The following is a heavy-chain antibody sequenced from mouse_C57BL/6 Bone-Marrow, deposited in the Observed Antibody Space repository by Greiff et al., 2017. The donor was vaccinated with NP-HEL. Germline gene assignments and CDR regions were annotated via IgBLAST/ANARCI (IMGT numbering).Heavy chain of an antibody. V-gene: IGHV1-12*01. CDR1: GYTFTSYN. CDR3: ARENGSSYFYAMDY. Sequence: QVQLKQSGAELVRPGASVKMSCKASGYTFTSYNMHWVKQTPRQGLEWIGAIYPGNGDTSYNQKFKGKATLTVDKSSSTAYMQLSSLTSEDSSVYFCARENGSSYFYAMDYWGQGTSVTVSS. D-gene: IGHD1-1*01. J-gene: IGHJ4*01. CDR2: IYPGNGDT.